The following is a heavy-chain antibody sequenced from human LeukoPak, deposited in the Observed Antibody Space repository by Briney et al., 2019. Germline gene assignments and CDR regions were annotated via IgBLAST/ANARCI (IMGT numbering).Heavy chain of an antibody. D-gene: IGHD3-22*01. CDR2: IIPIFGTA. CDR1: GGTFSIYA. CDR3: ARSPYDSSGQFDC. J-gene: IGHJ4*02. Sequence: SVTVSCKASGGTFSIYAISWVRQAPGQGLEWMGGIIPIFGTANYAQKFQGRVTITADESTSTAYMELSSLRSEDTAVYYCARSPYDSSGQFDCWGQGTLVTVSS. V-gene: IGHV1-69*13.